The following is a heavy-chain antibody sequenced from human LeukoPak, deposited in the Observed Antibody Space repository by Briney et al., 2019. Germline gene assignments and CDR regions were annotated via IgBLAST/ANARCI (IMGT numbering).Heavy chain of an antibody. Sequence: SETLSLTCAVSGASISSRGYFWGWIRLPPGKGLEWIGSIYYSGNTYYNPSLKSRVTISIDTSKNQFSLKLSSVTAADTAVYYCARYYVWGSYRSFGAFDIWGQGTMVTVSS. J-gene: IGHJ3*02. CDR1: GASISSRGYF. CDR2: IYYSGNT. V-gene: IGHV4-39*07. D-gene: IGHD3-16*02. CDR3: ARYYVWGSYRSFGAFDI.